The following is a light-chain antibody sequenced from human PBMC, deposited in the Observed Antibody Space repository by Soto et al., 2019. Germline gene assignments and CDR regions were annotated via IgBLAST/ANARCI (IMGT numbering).Light chain of an antibody. V-gene: IGKV1-8*01. Sequence: AIRMTQSPSSFSASTGDRVTITCRASQGISSYLAWYQQKPGKAPKLLIYAASTLQSGVPSWFSGSGSGTDFTLTISCLQSEDFATYYCQQYYSYPSFGPGTKVDIK. CDR2: AAS. J-gene: IGKJ3*01. CDR3: QQYYSYPS. CDR1: QGISSY.